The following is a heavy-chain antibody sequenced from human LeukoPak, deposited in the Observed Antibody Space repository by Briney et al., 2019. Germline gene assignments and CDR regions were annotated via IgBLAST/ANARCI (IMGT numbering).Heavy chain of an antibody. Sequence: GGSLRLSCAASGFTFSSYAMSWVRQAPGKGLEWVSSISGSGGSTYYADSVRGRFTISRDNAKNTVSLQMNSLRAEDTAVYYCARMVSVDYWGQGTLVTVSS. V-gene: IGHV3-23*01. J-gene: IGHJ4*02. CDR2: ISGSGGST. CDR1: GFTFSSYA. CDR3: ARMVSVDY. D-gene: IGHD3-10*01.